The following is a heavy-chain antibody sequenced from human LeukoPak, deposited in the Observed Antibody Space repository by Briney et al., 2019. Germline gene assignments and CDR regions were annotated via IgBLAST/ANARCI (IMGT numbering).Heavy chain of an antibody. Sequence: GGSLRLSCAASGFAFSSYEMNWVRQAPGKGLEWVSYISSSDSIIYYADSVKGRFTISRDNAKNSLYLQMNSLRAEDTALYYCARDQWVRRWYGPYDAFDIWGQGTMVTVSS. CDR2: ISSSDSII. CDR1: GFAFSSYE. J-gene: IGHJ3*02. D-gene: IGHD6-13*01. V-gene: IGHV3-48*03. CDR3: ARDQWVRRWYGPYDAFDI.